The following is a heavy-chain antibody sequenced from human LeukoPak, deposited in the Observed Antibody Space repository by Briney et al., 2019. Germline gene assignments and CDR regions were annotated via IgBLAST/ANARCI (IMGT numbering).Heavy chain of an antibody. CDR3: ARHLGIQLWFLDY. J-gene: IGHJ4*02. Sequence: SETLSLTCTVSGGSMSSSTYYWGWIRQPPGKGLEWIGSIYHSGSTYYNPSLKSRVTISVDTYKNQFSLKLSSVTAADTAVYYCARHLGIQLWFLDYWGQGTLVTVSS. D-gene: IGHD5-18*01. V-gene: IGHV4-39*01. CDR1: GGSMSSSTYY. CDR2: IYHSGST.